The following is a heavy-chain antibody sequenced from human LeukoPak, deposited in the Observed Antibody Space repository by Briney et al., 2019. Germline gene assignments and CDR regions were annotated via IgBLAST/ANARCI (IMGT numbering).Heavy chain of an antibody. CDR2: ISWNSGSI. CDR3: AKDRYSSSWRRGQFDY. CDR1: GFTFDDYA. V-gene: IGHV3-9*01. D-gene: IGHD6-13*01. J-gene: IGHJ4*02. Sequence: PGGSLRLSCAASGFTFDDYAMHWVRQAPGKGLEWVSGISWNSGSIGYADSVKGRFTISRDNAKNSLYLQMNSLRAEDTALYYCAKDRYSSSWRRGQFDYWGQGTLVTVSS.